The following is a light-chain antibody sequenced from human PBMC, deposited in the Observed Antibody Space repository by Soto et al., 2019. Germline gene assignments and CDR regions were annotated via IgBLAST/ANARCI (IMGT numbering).Light chain of an antibody. V-gene: IGKV1-16*02. CDR2: AAS. J-gene: IGKJ2*01. Sequence: DIQLTQSPSSLSASVGDRVTITCRASQAISNSLAWYQQKPGKVPKALIYAASSLQSGVPSKFSGSGSGTDFTLTISSLQAEDVAVYYCQQYYSTPQNTFGQGTKLEIK. CDR3: QQYYSTPQNT. CDR1: QAISNS.